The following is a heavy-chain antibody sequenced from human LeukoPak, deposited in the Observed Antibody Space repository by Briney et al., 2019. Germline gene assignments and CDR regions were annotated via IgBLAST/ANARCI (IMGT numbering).Heavy chain of an antibody. CDR3: ARDQSYYDSSGYYYEPLDAFDI. CDR1: GFTVSSNY. CDR2: IYSGGST. J-gene: IGHJ3*02. D-gene: IGHD3-22*01. V-gene: IGHV3-66*01. Sequence: PGGSLRLSCAASGFTVSSNYMSWVRQAPGKGLEWVSVIYSGGSTYYADSVKGRFTISRDNSKNTLYLQMNSLRAEDTAVYYCARDQSYYDSSGYYYEPLDAFDIWGQGTMVTVSS.